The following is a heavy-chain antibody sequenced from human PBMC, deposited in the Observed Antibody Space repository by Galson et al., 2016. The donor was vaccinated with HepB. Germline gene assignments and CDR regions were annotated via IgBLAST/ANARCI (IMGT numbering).Heavy chain of an antibody. V-gene: IGHV4-59*01. Sequence: SETLSLTCNVSGGSISSYYWSWIRQPPGKGLESIGYMYYSGSTNYNPSLKSRVTMSVDTSKNQFSLNLSSVTAVDTAVYYCASEKMGSGSYNMWGQGTLVIVSS. CDR3: ASEKMGSGSYNM. CDR2: MYYSGST. D-gene: IGHD3-10*01. J-gene: IGHJ4*02. CDR1: GGSISSYY.